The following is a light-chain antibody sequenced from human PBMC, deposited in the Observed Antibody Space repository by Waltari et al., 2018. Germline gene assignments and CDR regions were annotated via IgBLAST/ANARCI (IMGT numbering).Light chain of an antibody. Sequence: DVVMTQSPLSLPVTLGQPASISCMSSQSLVHSDGNTYSMWFHQRPGHSTRRRIYKVSYRECGGADRFSGSGSDTDFTLKSSRVEADDVGVYYCMQGTHWPYTFGQGTRLDIK. CDR1: QSLVHSDGNTY. V-gene: IGKV2-30*02. CDR3: MQGTHWPYT. CDR2: KVS. J-gene: IGKJ2*01.